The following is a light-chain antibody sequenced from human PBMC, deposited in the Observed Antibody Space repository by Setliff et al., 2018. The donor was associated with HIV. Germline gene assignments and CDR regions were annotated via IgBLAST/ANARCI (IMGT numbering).Light chain of an antibody. CDR3: GTWESSLSAPYV. CDR2: DNN. CDR1: RSNIGNNY. V-gene: IGLV1-51*01. J-gene: IGLJ1*01. Sequence: QSALTQPPSVSAAPGQKVTISCSGSRSNIGNNYVSWYQQLPGTAPKLLIYDNNKRPSGIPDRFSGSKSGTSATLGITGLQTGDEADYYRGTWESSLSAPYVFGTGTKVTV.